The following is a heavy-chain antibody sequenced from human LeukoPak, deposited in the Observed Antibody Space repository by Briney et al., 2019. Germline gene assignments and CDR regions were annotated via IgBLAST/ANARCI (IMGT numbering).Heavy chain of an antibody. J-gene: IGHJ4*02. CDR1: GGSFSGYY. CDR3: ARATPDGTVTTYYFDY. D-gene: IGHD4-17*01. Sequence: PSETLSLTCAVYGGSFSGYYWSWIRQPPGKGLEWIGEINHSGSTNYNPSLKSRVTISVDTSKNQFSLKLSSVTAADTAVYYCARATPDGTVTTYYFDYWGQGTLVTVSS. CDR2: INHSGST. V-gene: IGHV4-34*01.